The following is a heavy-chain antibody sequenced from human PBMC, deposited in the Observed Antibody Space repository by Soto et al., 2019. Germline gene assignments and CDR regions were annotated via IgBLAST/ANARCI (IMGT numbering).Heavy chain of an antibody. CDR3: ARGNMIVVVITMDYGMDV. CDR2: INHSGST. V-gene: IGHV4-34*01. J-gene: IGHJ6*02. Sequence: PSETLSLTCAVYGGSFSGYYWSWIRQPPGNGLEWIGEINHSGSTNYNPSLKSRVTISVDTSKNQFSLKLSSVTAADTAVYYCARGNMIVVVITMDYGMDVWGQGTTVTVSS. D-gene: IGHD3-22*01. CDR1: GGSFSGYY.